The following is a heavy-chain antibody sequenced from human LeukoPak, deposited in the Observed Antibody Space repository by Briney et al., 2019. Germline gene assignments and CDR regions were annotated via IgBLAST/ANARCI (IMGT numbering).Heavy chain of an antibody. V-gene: IGHV3-23*01. Sequence: GGSLRLSCTASGSTFSSDAMAWVRQAPGKGLEWLSSITGSGDATYYADYVKGRFTISRDNSKNTLYLQMNSLRAEDTAVYYCAKDLRGYFDWLPDFDYWGQGTLVTVSS. CDR1: GSTFSSDA. J-gene: IGHJ4*02. D-gene: IGHD3-9*01. CDR2: ITGSGDAT. CDR3: AKDLRGYFDWLPDFDY.